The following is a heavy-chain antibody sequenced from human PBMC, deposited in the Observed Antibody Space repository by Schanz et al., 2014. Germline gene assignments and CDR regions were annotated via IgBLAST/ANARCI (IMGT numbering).Heavy chain of an antibody. Sequence: QVQLVQSGSEVKKPGASVKVSCKASGYTFTTYGISWVRQAPGQGLEWMGWINVGNGNMKYSQKFQGRVTITRDTSASTAYMELTSLRSEDTAVYYCARGGGPEDVFDIWGQGTILTVSS. J-gene: IGHJ3*02. V-gene: IGHV1-18*01. D-gene: IGHD5-12*01. CDR1: GYTFTTYG. CDR3: ARGGGPEDVFDI. CDR2: INVGNGNM.